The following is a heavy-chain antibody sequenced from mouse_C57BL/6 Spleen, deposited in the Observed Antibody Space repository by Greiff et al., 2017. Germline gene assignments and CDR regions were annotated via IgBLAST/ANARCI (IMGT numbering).Heavy chain of an antibody. D-gene: IGHD3-3*01. Sequence: VKLQQSGPELVKPGASVKISCKASGYAFSSSWMNWVKQRPGKGLEWIGRIYPGDGDTNYNGKFKGKATLTADKSSSTAYMQLSSLTSEDSAVYFCARGGRDFDYWGQGTTLTVSS. CDR3: ARGGRDFDY. CDR1: GYAFSSSW. V-gene: IGHV1-82*01. CDR2: IYPGDGDT. J-gene: IGHJ2*01.